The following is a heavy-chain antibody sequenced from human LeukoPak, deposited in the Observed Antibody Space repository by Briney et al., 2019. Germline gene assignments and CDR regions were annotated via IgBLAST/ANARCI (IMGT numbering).Heavy chain of an antibody. CDR3: ARAVVRGVPNWFDP. Sequence: ASVKVSCKASGYTFTGYYMHWVRQAPGQGLEWMGGIIPIFGTASYAQKFQGRVTITADESTSTAYMELSSLRSEDTAVYYCARAVVRGVPNWFDPWGQGTLVTVSS. CDR1: GYTFTGYY. V-gene: IGHV1-69*13. D-gene: IGHD3-10*01. CDR2: IIPIFGTA. J-gene: IGHJ5*02.